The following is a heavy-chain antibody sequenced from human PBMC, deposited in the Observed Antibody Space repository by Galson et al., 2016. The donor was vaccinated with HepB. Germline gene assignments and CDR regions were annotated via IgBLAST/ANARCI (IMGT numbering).Heavy chain of an antibody. V-gene: IGHV3-30*04. D-gene: IGHD2-21*01. CDR3: ARSVWRWRSMDV. J-gene: IGHJ6*02. CDR2: ISYDGSNK. CDR1: GFTFSYYA. Sequence: SLRLSCAASGFTFSYYAIHWVSRAPGKGLEWVAVISYDGSNKYYADSVKGRFTISRDNSKNMLYLQMNSLRSEDTAVYYWARSVWRWRSMDVWGQGTTVTVSS.